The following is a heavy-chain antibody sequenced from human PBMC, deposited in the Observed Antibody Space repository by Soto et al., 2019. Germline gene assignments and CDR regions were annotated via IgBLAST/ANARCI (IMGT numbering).Heavy chain of an antibody. Sequence: ASVKVSCKASGYTFTGYYMHWVRQAPGQGLEWMGWINPNSGGTNYAQKFQGWVTMTRDTSISTAYMELSRLRSDDTAVYYCAREGIWPPWSYYFDYWGQGNMGTVS. D-gene: IGHD6-13*01. V-gene: IGHV1-2*04. CDR2: INPNSGGT. CDR1: GYTFTGYY. CDR3: AREGIWPPWSYYFDY. J-gene: IGHJ4*02.